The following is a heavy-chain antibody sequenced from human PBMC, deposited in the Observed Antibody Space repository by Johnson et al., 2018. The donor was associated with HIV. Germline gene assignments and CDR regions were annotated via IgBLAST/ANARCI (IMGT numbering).Heavy chain of an antibody. J-gene: IGHJ3*01. D-gene: IGHD6-13*01. CDR2: IYSGGST. V-gene: IGHV3-66*02. CDR1: GFTFSSYD. CDR3: ARDQRLAAVATDGFDV. Sequence: VQLVESGGGLVQPGGSLRLSCAASGFTFSSYDMHWVRQATGKGLEWVSVIYSGGSTYYADSVKGRFTISRDNSKNTMYLQMNSLRAEDTAVYYCARDQRLAAVATDGFDVWGQGTMVTVSS.